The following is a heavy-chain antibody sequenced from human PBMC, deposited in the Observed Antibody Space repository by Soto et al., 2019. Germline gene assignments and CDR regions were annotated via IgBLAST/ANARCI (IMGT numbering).Heavy chain of an antibody. V-gene: IGHV1-69*13. CDR1: GGTFSSYA. D-gene: IGHD6-19*01. CDR3: AREGIAVAGRGSDY. CDR2: IIPIFGTA. J-gene: IGHJ4*01. Sequence: SVKVSCKASGGTFSSYASSWARQAPGQGLEWMGGIIPIFGTANYAQKFQGRVTITADESTSTAYMELSSLKSEDTAVYYCAREGIAVAGRGSDYWGHGTRVAHSS.